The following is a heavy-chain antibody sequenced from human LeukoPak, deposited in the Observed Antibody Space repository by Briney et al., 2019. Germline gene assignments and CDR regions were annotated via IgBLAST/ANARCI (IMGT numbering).Heavy chain of an antibody. CDR2: INVGNGNT. CDR3: ARGPGGDYAPFDY. V-gene: IGHV1-3*01. J-gene: IGHJ4*02. D-gene: IGHD3-16*01. CDR1: GYTFTSYA. Sequence: ASVKVSCKASGYTFTSYAIHWVRQAPGQRFKWMGWINVGNGNTEYSQKFQGRVTITRDTSASTAYMEVSSLRSEDTAVYYCARGPGGDYAPFDYWGQGTLVTVSS.